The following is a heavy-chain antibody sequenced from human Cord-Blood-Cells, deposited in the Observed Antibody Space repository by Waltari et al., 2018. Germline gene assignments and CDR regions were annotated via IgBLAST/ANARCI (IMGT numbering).Heavy chain of an antibody. V-gene: IGHV3-15*01. CDR2: IKSKTDGGTT. J-gene: IGHJ3*02. CDR3: TTGSIAADPDAFDI. D-gene: IGHD6-13*01. CDR1: GFTFSNAW. Sequence: EVQLVESGGGLVKPGGSLRLSCAASGFTFSNAWMSWVRQAPGKGLEWVGRIKSKTDGGTTDYAAPVKGRFTISRDDSKNTLYLQMNSLKTEDTAVYYCTTGSIAADPDAFDIWGQGTMVTVSS.